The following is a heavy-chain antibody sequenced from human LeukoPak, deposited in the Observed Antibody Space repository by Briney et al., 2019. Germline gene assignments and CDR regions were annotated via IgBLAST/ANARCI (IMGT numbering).Heavy chain of an antibody. D-gene: IGHD3-10*01. CDR3: ARGGRSYGSFDY. J-gene: IGHJ4*02. CDR2: IYSGGGT. V-gene: IGHV3-53*01. Sequence: PGGSLRLSCAASGFTVSTNYINWVRQAPGKGLEWVSVIYSGGGTFYADSVKGRFTISRDNSKSTLYLQMNSLRAEDTAVYYCARGGRSYGSFDYWGQGTLVTVSS. CDR1: GFTVSTNY.